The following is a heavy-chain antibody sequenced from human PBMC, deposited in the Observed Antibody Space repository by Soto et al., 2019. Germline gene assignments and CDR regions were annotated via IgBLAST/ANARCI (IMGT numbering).Heavy chain of an antibody. CDR1: GFTFSSYG. Sequence: SLRLSCAASGFTFSSYGMHWVRQAPGKGLEWVAVISYDGSNKYYADSVKGRFTISRDNSKNTLYLQMNSLRAEDTAVYYCAKHYYGSGSYNYWGQGTLVTVSS. CDR2: ISYDGSNK. V-gene: IGHV3-30*18. J-gene: IGHJ4*02. CDR3: AKHYYGSGSYNY. D-gene: IGHD3-10*01.